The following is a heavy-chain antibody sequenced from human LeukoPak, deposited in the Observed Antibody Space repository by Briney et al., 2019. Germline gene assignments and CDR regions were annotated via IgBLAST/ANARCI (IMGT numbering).Heavy chain of an antibody. CDR1: GGSISSGGYY. CDR2: IYYSGST. J-gene: IGHJ6*02. V-gene: IGHV4-31*03. D-gene: IGHD5-18*01. Sequence: PSETLSLTCTVSGGSISSGGYYWSWIRQHPGKGLEWIGYIYYSGSTYYNPSLKSRVTISVDTSKNQFSVKLSSVTAADTAVYYCARIVVDTAMAQLGMDVWGQGTMVTVSS. CDR3: ARIVVDTAMAQLGMDV.